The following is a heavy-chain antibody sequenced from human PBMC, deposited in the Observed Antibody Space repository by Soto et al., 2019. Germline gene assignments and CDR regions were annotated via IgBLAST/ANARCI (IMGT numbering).Heavy chain of an antibody. V-gene: IGHV1-69*02. Sequence: QVQLVQSGAEVKKPGSSVKVSCTASEGTFNSYTISWVRQAPGQGLEWMGRVIPILGMADFAQKFQGRVMFTXDXATSTAYMVLSSLRSDDTAVYYCATNYGSGSTHFDYWGQGTLVTVSS. CDR1: EGTFNSYT. CDR2: VIPILGMA. J-gene: IGHJ4*02. CDR3: ATNYGSGSTHFDY. D-gene: IGHD3-10*01.